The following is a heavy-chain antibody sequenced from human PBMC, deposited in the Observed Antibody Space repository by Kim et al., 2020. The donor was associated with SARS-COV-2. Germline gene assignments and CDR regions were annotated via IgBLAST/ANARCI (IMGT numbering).Heavy chain of an antibody. Sequence: GGSLRLSCAASGFTFSNYTMSWVRQAPGKGLEWVSGITSSGNRTYFAGSVKGRFTVSRDNSKNTLFLQMDSLTAEDTAVYYCAKGTDFWSGYYVWWGQGTLVTVSS. CDR2: ITSSGNRT. V-gene: IGHV3-23*01. CDR3: AKGTDFWSGYYVW. D-gene: IGHD3-3*01. CDR1: GFTFSNYT. J-gene: IGHJ4*02.